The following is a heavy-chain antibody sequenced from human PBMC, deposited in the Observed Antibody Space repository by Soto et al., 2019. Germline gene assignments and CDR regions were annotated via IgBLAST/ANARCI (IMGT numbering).Heavy chain of an antibody. CDR3: ARNPRITIFGVVNYYMDV. Sequence: QVQLQESGPGLVKPSETLSLTCTVSGGSISSYYWSWIRQPPGKGLEWIGYIYYSGSTNYNPSLKSLVTISVDTSKNQFSLKLSSVTAANTAVYYCARNPRITIFGVVNYYMDVWGKGTTVTVSS. D-gene: IGHD3-3*01. CDR2: IYYSGST. V-gene: IGHV4-59*08. J-gene: IGHJ6*03. CDR1: GGSISSYY.